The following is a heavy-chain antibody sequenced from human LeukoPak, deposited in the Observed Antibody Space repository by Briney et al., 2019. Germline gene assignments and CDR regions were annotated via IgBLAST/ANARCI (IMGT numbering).Heavy chain of an antibody. Sequence: GGTLRLSCAASGFTFKNYGMSWVRQAPGKGLEWVSAICTSGDCTYYGDSVKGRFTISRDNAKNSLYLQMNSLRAEDTAVYYCARVAGFGVAPDNWFDPWGQGTLVTVSS. J-gene: IGHJ5*02. V-gene: IGHV3-21*01. CDR3: ARVAGFGVAPDNWFDP. D-gene: IGHD3-3*01. CDR1: GFTFKNYG. CDR2: ICTSGDCT.